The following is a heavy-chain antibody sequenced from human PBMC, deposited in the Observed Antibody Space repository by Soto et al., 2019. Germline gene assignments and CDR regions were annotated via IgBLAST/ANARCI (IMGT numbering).Heavy chain of an antibody. CDR1: GFTFSSYW. V-gene: IGHV3-7*03. D-gene: IGHD4-17*01. CDR3: ARDHGPAARPYYGMDV. J-gene: IGHJ6*02. CDR2: IKQDGSEK. Sequence: GGSRRLSWAASGFTFSSYWMSWVRQAPGKGLEWVANIKQDGSEKYYVDSVKGRFTISRDNAKNSLYLQMNSLRAEDTAVYYCARDHGPAARPYYGMDVWGQGTTVTVSS.